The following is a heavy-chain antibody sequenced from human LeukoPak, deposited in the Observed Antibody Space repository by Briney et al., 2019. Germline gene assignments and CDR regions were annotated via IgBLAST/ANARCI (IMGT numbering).Heavy chain of an antibody. D-gene: IGHD1-26*01. CDR3: ARAAWEPFSGIFTKNDY. CDR2: INSDGSST. V-gene: IGHV3-74*01. CDR1: GFTFSSYW. J-gene: IGHJ4*02. Sequence: GGSLRLSCAASGFTFSSYWMHWVRQAPGKGLVWVSRINSDGSSTSYADSVKGRFTISRDNAKNTLYLQMNSLRAEDTAVYYCARAAWEPFSGIFTKNDYWGQGTLVTVSS.